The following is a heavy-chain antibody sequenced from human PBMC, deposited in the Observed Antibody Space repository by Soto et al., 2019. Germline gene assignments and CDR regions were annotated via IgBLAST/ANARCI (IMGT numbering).Heavy chain of an antibody. CDR1: VFTLSIYP. CDR3: ASDIVVPAANSAY. D-gene: IGHD2-2*01. V-gene: IGHV3-23*01. J-gene: IGHJ4*02. Sequence: CEGSVFTLSIYPVSWVRQAQGKGLEWVSAISGSGGSTYYADSVKGRFTISRDNSKNSLYLQMNSLRAEDTAVYYCASDIVVPAANSAYWGQGTLVTVSS. CDR2: ISGSGGST.